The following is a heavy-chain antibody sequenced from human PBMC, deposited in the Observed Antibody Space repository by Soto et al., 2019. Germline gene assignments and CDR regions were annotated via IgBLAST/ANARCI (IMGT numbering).Heavy chain of an antibody. CDR1: GGTFSGYY. CDR2: INHSGST. D-gene: IGHD6-13*01. Sequence: PSETMSLTCAVYGGTFSGYYWSWIRKPPGKGLEWIGEINHSGSTNYNPSLKSRVTISVDTSKNQFSLKLSSVTAADTAVYYCARRPSYSSSWYGWFDPWGQGTLVTVSS. CDR3: ARRPSYSSSWYGWFDP. V-gene: IGHV4-34*08. J-gene: IGHJ5*02.